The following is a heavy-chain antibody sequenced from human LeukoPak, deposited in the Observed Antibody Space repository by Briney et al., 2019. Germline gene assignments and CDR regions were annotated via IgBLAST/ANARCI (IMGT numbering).Heavy chain of an antibody. CDR1: GGSISSYY. J-gene: IGHJ5*02. Sequence: SETLSLTCTVSGGSISSYYWSWIRQPAGKGLEWIGRIYTSGSTNYNPSLKSRVTMSVDTSKNQFSLKLSSVTAADTAVYYCARSYGYCSSTSAKGPCWFDPWGQGTLVTVSS. CDR3: ARSYGYCSSTSAKGPCWFDP. D-gene: IGHD2-2*01. CDR2: IYTSGST. V-gene: IGHV4-4*07.